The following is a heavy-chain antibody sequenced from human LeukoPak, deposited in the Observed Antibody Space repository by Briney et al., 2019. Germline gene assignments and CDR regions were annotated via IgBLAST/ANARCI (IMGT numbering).Heavy chain of an antibody. CDR3: ARDGACSGGSCSMDV. CDR2: INPNSGGT. V-gene: IGHV1-2*04. J-gene: IGHJ6*02. CDR1: GYTFTGYY. Sequence: ASVKVSCKASGYTFTGYYMHWVRQAPGQGLEWMGWINPNSGGTNYAQKFQGWVTMARDTSIGTAYMELSRLRSDDTAVYYCARDGACSGGSCSMDVWGQGTTVTVSS. D-gene: IGHD2-15*01.